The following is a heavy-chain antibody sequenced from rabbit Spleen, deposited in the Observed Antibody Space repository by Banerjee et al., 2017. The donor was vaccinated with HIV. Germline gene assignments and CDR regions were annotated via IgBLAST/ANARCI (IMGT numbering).Heavy chain of an antibody. CDR2: VVTGSGGST. J-gene: IGHJ4*01. V-gene: IGHV1S40*01. CDR3: ARATANNRGNDL. Sequence: QSLEESGGDLVKPGASLTLTCTASGLDFSNSYYMCWVRQAPGKGLEWIGCVVTGSGGSTYYASWAKGRFTISKTSSTTVTLQMTSLTGADTATYFCARATANNRGNDLWGPGTLVTVS. D-gene: IGHD1-1*01. CDR1: GLDFSNSYY.